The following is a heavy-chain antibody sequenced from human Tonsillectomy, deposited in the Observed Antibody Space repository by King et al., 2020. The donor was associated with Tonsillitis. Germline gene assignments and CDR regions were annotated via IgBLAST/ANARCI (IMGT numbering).Heavy chain of an antibody. V-gene: IGHV4-34*01. CDR3: ASVVVVADTPHWFDP. CDR1: GGSFSGYY. D-gene: IGHD2-15*01. J-gene: IGHJ5*02. CDR2: INHSGST. Sequence: VQLQQWGAGLLKPSETLSLTCAVYGGSFSGYYWSWIRQSPGKGLEWIGEINHSGSTNYNPSLKSRVPISIDTSKNQFSLKLSSVTAADTAVYYCASVVVVADTPHWFDPWGQGTLVTVSS.